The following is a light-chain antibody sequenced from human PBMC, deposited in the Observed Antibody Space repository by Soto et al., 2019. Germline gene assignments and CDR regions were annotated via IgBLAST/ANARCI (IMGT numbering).Light chain of an antibody. CDR3: QSYNTYSVT. CDR2: AAS. Sequence: DIKMTHSPSSLSESIGDRVTITCRASQGISNWLAWYQQKPGKAPKLLIYAASSLQSGVPSRFRGSGSGTEFTLSITSLQSDDFATYFCQSYNTYSVTFGGGTKV. V-gene: IGKV1-5*01. J-gene: IGKJ4*01. CDR1: QGISNW.